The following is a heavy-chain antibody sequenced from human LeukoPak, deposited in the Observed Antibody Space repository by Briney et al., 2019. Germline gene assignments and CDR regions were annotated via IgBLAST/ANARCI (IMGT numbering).Heavy chain of an antibody. V-gene: IGHV4-31*03. D-gene: IGHD2-15*01. CDR3: ARSPPTPPRWFDP. CDR2: IYYSGST. CDR1: GSSISSGGYY. Sequence: SQTLSLTCTVSGSSISSGGYYWSWIRQHPGKGLEWIGYIYYSGSTYYNPSLKSRVTISVDTSKNQFSLKLSSVTAADTAVYYCARSPPTPPRWFDPWGQGTLVTVSS. J-gene: IGHJ5*02.